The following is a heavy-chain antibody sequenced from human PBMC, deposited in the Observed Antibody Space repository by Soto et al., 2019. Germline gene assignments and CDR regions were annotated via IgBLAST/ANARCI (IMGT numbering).Heavy chain of an antibody. Sequence: QVQLVQSGAEVKKPGSSVKVSCTASGGTFNFYSISWVRQAPGQGLEWVGRVIPMVGMSEYAQKFQGRVTITADKSTSTAYMNLRSLRSEDTAVYYCATNYGSGSAHFDYWGQGTQVTGSS. CDR1: GGTFNFYS. D-gene: IGHD3-10*01. CDR3: ATNYGSGSAHFDY. CDR2: VIPMVGMS. J-gene: IGHJ4*02. V-gene: IGHV1-69*02.